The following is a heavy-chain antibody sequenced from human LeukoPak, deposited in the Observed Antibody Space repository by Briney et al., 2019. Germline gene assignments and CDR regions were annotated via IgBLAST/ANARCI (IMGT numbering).Heavy chain of an antibody. CDR1: GFTFDDYA. CDR3: AKDKLVSYYGSDYNWFDP. D-gene: IGHD3-10*01. CDR2: ISWNSGSI. J-gene: IGHJ5*02. Sequence: GGSLRLSCAASGFTFDDYAMHWVRQAPGKGLEWVSGISWNSGSIGYADSVKGRFTISRDNSKNTLYLQMNGLRAEDTAVYYCAKDKLVSYYGSDYNWFDPWGQGTLVTVSS. V-gene: IGHV3-9*01.